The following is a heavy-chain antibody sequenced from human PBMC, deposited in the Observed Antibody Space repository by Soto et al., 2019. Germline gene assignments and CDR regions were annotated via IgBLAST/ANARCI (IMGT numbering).Heavy chain of an antibody. CDR1: DGSFSGYS. J-gene: IGHJ6*02. CDR3: ARVRAVVVINYYYHDMDV. D-gene: IGHD3-22*01. Sequence: SETLSLTCAVYDGSFSGYSWSWIRQPPGKGLEWIGEINHSGSTNYNPSLKSRVTISVDTSENQLSLKLSSVTAADTAVYYCARVRAVVVINYYYHDMDVWGQGNTVS. V-gene: IGHV4-34*01. CDR2: INHSGST.